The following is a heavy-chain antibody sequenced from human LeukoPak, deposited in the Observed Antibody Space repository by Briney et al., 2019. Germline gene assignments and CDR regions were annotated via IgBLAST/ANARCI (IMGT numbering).Heavy chain of an antibody. CDR3: ARADRLDGGPYLIGP. J-gene: IGHJ5*02. Sequence: ASVKVSCKPSGYSFSHYYMHWVRQAPGQGLEWMGWINPNSGGTSSAQKFQGRVTMTRETSMSTVYMEVNWLTSDDTAIYYCARADRLDGGPYLIGPWGQETLVTVSS. V-gene: IGHV1-2*02. D-gene: IGHD2-21*01. CDR2: INPNSGGT. CDR1: GYSFSHYY.